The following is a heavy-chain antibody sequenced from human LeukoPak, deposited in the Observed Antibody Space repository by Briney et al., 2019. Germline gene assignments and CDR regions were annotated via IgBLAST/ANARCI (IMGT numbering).Heavy chain of an antibody. J-gene: IGHJ4*02. CDR1: GFSFSNHW. CDR2: INRDGSQK. Sequence: GGSLRLSCAVSGFSFSNHWMSWVRQAPGKGLEWVANINRDGSQKYCVDSVKGRFTISRDNAKNSLYLQMNSLRAEDTAVYYCARDMGGDYGDYGPRRGYWGQGTLVTVSS. V-gene: IGHV3-7*01. D-gene: IGHD4-17*01. CDR3: ARDMGGDYGDYGPRRGY.